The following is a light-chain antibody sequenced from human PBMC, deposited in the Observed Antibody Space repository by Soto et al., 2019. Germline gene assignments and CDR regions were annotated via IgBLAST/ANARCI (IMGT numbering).Light chain of an antibody. CDR1: QGIRNS. CDR2: SSS. Sequence: DIQMTQSPSSLSASVGDRVTITCRASQGIRNSLAWCHQKPGKVPKLLIYSSSDLQSGVPSRFSGSGSGTDFTLTISSLQHEDFATYYCLQYLSYPFIFGPGTKVEMK. V-gene: IGKV1-27*01. J-gene: IGKJ3*01. CDR3: LQYLSYPFI.